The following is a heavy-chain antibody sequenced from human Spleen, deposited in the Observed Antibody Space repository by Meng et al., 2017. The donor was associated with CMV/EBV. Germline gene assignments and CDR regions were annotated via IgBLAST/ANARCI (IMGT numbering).Heavy chain of an antibody. J-gene: IGHJ5*02. CDR3: AKDFVVVPAAIPHWFDP. D-gene: IGHD2-2*02. Sequence: FTFSSYAMHWVRQAPGKGLEWVAVISYDGSNKYYADSVKGRFTISRDNSKNTLYLQMNSLKAEDTAVYYCAKDFVVVPAAIPHWFDPRGQGTLVTVSS. V-gene: IGHV3-30*04. CDR2: ISYDGSNK. CDR1: FTFSSYA.